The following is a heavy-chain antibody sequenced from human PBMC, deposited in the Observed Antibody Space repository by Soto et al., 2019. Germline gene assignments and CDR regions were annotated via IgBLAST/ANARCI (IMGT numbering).Heavy chain of an antibody. Sequence: GGSLRLACAAAGFTLSSYGIHWVRQAPGKGLEWVAVIWYDGSKKYYADSVKGRCTISRDNSQNTLYLQMNSLRAEDTAVYYCARDGPTRRFDIWGQGTMVTVS. V-gene: IGHV3-33*01. CDR3: ARDGPTRRFDI. J-gene: IGHJ3*02. CDR1: GFTLSSYG. CDR2: IWYDGSKK.